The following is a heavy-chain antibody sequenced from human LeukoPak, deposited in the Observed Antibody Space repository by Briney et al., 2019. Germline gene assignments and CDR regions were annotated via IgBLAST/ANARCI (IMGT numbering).Heavy chain of an antibody. J-gene: IGHJ4*02. V-gene: IGHV4-31*11. Sequence: SETLSLTCAVSGYSISSGYYWGWIRQHPGKGLEWIGYIYYSGSTYYNPSLKSRVTISVDTSKNQFSLKLSSVTAADTAVYYCARGTSLGRYRVYYFDYWGQGTLVTVSS. CDR3: ARGTSLGRYRVYYFDY. CDR2: IYYSGST. D-gene: IGHD3-16*02. CDR1: GYSISSGYY.